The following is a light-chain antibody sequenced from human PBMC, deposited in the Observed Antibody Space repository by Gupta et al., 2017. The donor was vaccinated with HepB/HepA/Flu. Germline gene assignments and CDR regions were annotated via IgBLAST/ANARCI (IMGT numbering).Light chain of an antibody. CDR1: QSVSSY. J-gene: IGKJ4*01. CDR2: EAS. Sequence: EIVLTQSQATLSLSPGERATLSCRASQSVSSYLVWYQQRPGQAPRLLIYEASNRATGIPARFSGSGSGTDFTLTISSLEPEDFAVYYCQQRSNWPLTFGGGTKVEIK. V-gene: IGKV3-11*01. CDR3: QQRSNWPLT.